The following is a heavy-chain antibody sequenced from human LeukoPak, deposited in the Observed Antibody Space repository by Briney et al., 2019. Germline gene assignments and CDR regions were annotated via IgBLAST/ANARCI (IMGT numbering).Heavy chain of an antibody. J-gene: IGHJ3*01. D-gene: IGHD5-12*01. CDR2: ISASGGTP. V-gene: IGHV3-23*01. CDR1: GFTFRNYA. CDR3: AKRHIAALGGDAFDA. Sequence: GGSLRLSCAASGFTFRNYAMSWIRQAPGKGLEWVSAISASGGTPYYADSVKGRFTISRDNSQNTLYLQMNSLRAEDTAVYYCAKRHIAALGGDAFDAWGQGTMVTVSS.